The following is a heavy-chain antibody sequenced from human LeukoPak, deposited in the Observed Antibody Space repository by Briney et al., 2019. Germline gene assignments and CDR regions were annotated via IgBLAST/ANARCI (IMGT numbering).Heavy chain of an antibody. V-gene: IGHV3-11*01. J-gene: IGHJ6*02. CDR2: ISSSGSTT. CDR3: ARDSPDYSIGYYYYDMDV. D-gene: IGHD4-11*01. Sequence: KPGGSLRLSCAASGLTFSDYYMSWIRQAPGKGLEWVSYISSSGSTTHYADSVKGRFTISRDNAKNSLYLQMNSLRAEDTAVYYCARDSPDYSIGYYYYDMDVWGQGTTVTVSS. CDR1: GLTFSDYY.